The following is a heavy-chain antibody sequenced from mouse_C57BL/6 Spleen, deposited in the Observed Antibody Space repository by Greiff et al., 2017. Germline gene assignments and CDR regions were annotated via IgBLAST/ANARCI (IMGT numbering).Heavy chain of an antibody. V-gene: IGHV1-81*01. Sequence: VQLQESGAELARPGASVKLSCKASGYTFTSYGISWVKQRTGQGLEWIGEIYPRSGNTYYNEKFKGKATLTADKSSSTAYMELRSLTSEDSAVYFCARSGWDEYYFDYWGQGTTLTVSS. CDR2: IYPRSGNT. CDR3: ARSGWDEYYFDY. CDR1: GYTFTSYG. J-gene: IGHJ2*01. D-gene: IGHD4-1*01.